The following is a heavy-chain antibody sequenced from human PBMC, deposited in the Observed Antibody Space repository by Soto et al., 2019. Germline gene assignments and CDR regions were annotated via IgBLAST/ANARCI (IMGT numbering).Heavy chain of an antibody. CDR3: ARGRSGKYGCFDY. D-gene: IGHD1-26*01. CDR2: IKSDGSK. V-gene: IGHV3-74*01. CDR1: GFTLRSDT. J-gene: IGHJ4*02. Sequence: EVQLVESGGGSVQVGGSLRLSCAAPGFTLRSDTMHWVRQVPGKGLVWVSRIKSDGSKYYADSVKGRFTISRDNAKNTLYLEMNSLGAEDTALYYCARGRSGKYGCFDYWGQGVLVTVSS.